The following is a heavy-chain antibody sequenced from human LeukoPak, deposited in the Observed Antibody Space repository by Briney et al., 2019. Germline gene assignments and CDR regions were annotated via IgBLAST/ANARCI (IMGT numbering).Heavy chain of an antibody. V-gene: IGHV3-33*01. D-gene: IGHD3-22*01. J-gene: IGHJ4*02. CDR2: IWYDGSNK. Sequence: GRSLRLSCAASGFTFNSYGMHWVRQAPGKGLEWVAVIWYDGSNKYYADSVKGRFTISRDNSKNTLYLQMNSLRAEDTAVYHCARDGHYYDNSGYYPDYWGQETLVTVSS. CDR3: ARDGHYYDNSGYYPDY. CDR1: GFTFNSYG.